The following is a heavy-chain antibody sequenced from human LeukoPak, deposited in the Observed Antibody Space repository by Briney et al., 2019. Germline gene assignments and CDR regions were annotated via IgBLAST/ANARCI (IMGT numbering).Heavy chain of an antibody. D-gene: IGHD3-3*01. Sequence: GGSLSLPCAASGFTFSSYAMHWVRQAPGKGLEYVSAISSNGGSTYYANSVRGRFTISRDNSKNTLYLQMGSLRAEDMAVYYCARDTDYDFWSGYYSGEGHAFDIWGQGTMVTVSS. J-gene: IGHJ3*02. CDR3: ARDTDYDFWSGYYSGEGHAFDI. CDR1: GFTFSSYA. V-gene: IGHV3-64*01. CDR2: ISSNGGST.